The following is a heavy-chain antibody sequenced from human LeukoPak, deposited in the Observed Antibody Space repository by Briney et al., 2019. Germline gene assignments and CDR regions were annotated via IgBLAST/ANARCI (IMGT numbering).Heavy chain of an antibody. CDR2: VHPNGGNT. J-gene: IGHJ5*02. CDR1: GYPFTTWE. V-gene: IGHV1-8*01. Sequence: GASVKVSCKTSGYPFTTWEINWVRQAAGQGLEWMGWVHPNGGNTAYAQKFQGRVTMTRDTSISTAYMELSGLTSDDTAVYFCARGLRNDPWGQGTLVTVSS. CDR3: ARGLRNDP. D-gene: IGHD1-14*01.